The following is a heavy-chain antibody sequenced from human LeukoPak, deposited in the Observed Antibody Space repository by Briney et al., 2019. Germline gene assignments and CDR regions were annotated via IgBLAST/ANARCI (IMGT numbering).Heavy chain of an antibody. Sequence: GGSLRLSCAASGFTFSSYSMNWVRQAPGKGLEWVSSISSSSSYIYYADSVKGRFTISRDNSKNTLYLQMNSLRAEDTAVYYCAKDPRSGRLDYWGQGTLVTVSS. CDR2: ISSSSSYI. CDR3: AKDPRSGRLDY. V-gene: IGHV3-21*01. J-gene: IGHJ4*02. CDR1: GFTFSSYS. D-gene: IGHD1-26*01.